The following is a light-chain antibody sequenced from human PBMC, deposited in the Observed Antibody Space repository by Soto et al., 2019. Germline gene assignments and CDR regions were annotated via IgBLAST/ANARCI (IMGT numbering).Light chain of an antibody. CDR2: DAY. J-gene: IGKJ2*01. V-gene: IGKV3-11*01. CDR1: QTVYSY. CDR3: QQCNNWPYT. Sequence: EIVLTQSPATLSLSPGERATLSCRASQTVYSYLAWYQQKPGQAPRLLIYDAYNRATGIPARFSGSGSGTDFILTISSLEPEDFAVYYCQQCNNWPYTFGQGTKLEIK.